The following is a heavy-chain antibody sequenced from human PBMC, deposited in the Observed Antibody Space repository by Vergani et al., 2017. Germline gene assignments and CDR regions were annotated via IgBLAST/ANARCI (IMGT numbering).Heavy chain of an antibody. V-gene: IGHV3-74*01. D-gene: IGHD2-2*01. CDR2: INSDGSST. CDR3: ARSYCSATRCYSSIAFDL. CDR1: GFTFSSYW. Sequence: EVQLVESGGGLVQPGGSLRLSCAASGFTFSSYWMHWVRQAPGKGLVWVSRINSDGSSTSYADSVKGRFTISRDNAKNTLYLQMNSLRAEDTAVYYCARSYCSATRCYSSIAFDLWGQGTQVTISS. J-gene: IGHJ3*01.